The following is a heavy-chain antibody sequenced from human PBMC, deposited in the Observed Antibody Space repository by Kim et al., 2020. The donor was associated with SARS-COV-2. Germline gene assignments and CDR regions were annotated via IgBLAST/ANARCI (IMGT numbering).Heavy chain of an antibody. J-gene: IGHJ6*02. CDR3: VNGVGGRAGRGSGSYPRPGDPVYYGMDV. CDR2: ISSNGGST. V-gene: IGHV3-64D*06. D-gene: IGHD3-10*01. CDR1: GFTFSSYA. Sequence: GGSLRLSCSASGFTFSSYAMHWVRQAPGKGLEYVSAISSNGGSTYYADSVKGRFTISRDNSKNTLYLQMSSLRAEDTAVYYCVNGVGGRAGRGSGSYPRPGDPVYYGMDVWGQGTTVTVSS.